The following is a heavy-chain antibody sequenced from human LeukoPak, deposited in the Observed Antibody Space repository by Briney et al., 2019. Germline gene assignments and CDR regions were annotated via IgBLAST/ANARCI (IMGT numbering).Heavy chain of an antibody. CDR1: GYTFTSYD. CDR3: ARDYYGSGSYYNPWFDP. CDR2: MNPNSGNT. J-gene: IGHJ5*02. D-gene: IGHD3-10*01. Sequence: ASVKVSCKASGYTFTSYDINWVRQATGQGLEWMGWMNPNSGNTGYAQKFQGRVTITADKSTSTAYMELSSLRSEDTAVYYCARDYYGSGSYYNPWFDPWGQGTLVTVSS. V-gene: IGHV1-8*01.